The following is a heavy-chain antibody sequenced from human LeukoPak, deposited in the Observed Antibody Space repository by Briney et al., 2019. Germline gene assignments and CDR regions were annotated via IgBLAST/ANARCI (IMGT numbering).Heavy chain of an antibody. CDR3: ARTIFGVVIVDN. Sequence: ASVKVSCKASGYTFTGYYMHWVRQAPGQGLEWMGIINPSGGSTSYAQKFQGRATMTRDTSTSTVYMELSSLRSEDTAVYYCARTIFGVVIVDNWGQGTLVTVSS. CDR1: GYTFTGYY. D-gene: IGHD3-3*01. J-gene: IGHJ4*02. V-gene: IGHV1-46*03. CDR2: INPSGGST.